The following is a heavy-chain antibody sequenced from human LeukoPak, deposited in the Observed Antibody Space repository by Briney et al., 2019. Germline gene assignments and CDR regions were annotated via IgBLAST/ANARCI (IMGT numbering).Heavy chain of an antibody. D-gene: IGHD3-10*01. J-gene: IGHJ4*02. V-gene: IGHV3-21*01. CDR2: ISSSSSYI. CDR3: ARDLDGSGSYRGY. CDR1: GFTFSSYS. Sequence: PGGSLRLSCATSGFTFSSYSMNWVRQAPGKGLEWVSSISSSSSYIYYADSVKGRFTISRDNAKNSLYLQMNSLRAEDTAVYYCARDLDGSGSYRGYWGQGTLVTVSS.